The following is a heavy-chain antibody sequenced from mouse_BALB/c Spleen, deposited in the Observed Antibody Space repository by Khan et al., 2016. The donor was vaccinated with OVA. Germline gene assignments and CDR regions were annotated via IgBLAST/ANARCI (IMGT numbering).Heavy chain of an antibody. J-gene: IGHJ3*01. CDR3: ARGSGNSRCAY. CDR1: GYTFTDFA. Sequence: QVQLQQSGAELVRPGVSVKISCKGSGYTFTDFAMHWVKQSHAKSLEWIGVISTSYGDATYNQKFKGKATMTVDKSSSTAYVELARLTSEDSTSYYCARGSGNSRCAYWGQGTLVTVSA. D-gene: IGHD1-3*01. CDR2: ISTSYGDA. V-gene: IGHV1S137*01.